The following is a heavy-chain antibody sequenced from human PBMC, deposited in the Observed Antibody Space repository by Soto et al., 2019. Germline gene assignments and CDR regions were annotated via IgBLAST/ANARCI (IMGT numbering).Heavy chain of an antibody. CDR2: INPTSGGT. V-gene: IGHV1-2*02. J-gene: IGHJ4*02. D-gene: IGHD4-17*01. CDR3: ARDPDYGDYWGYFFDS. CDR1: GYTFAAYY. Sequence: QVQLVQSGAEVKKPGASVKVSCKTSGYTFAAYYIHWIRQAPGKGLEWMGWINPTSGGTVYAQNFQDRVIMTRDTSISTAYMELRRLNSDDTAVYYCARDPDYGDYWGYFFDSWGQGTPVTVSS.